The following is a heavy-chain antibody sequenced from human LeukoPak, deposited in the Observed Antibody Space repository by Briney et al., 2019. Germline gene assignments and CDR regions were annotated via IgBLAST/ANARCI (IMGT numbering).Heavy chain of an antibody. V-gene: IGHV4-30-2*01. J-gene: IGHJ5*02. CDR3: ARSPKSPRNWFDP. D-gene: IGHD1-14*01. CDR1: GGSISSGGYS. CDR2: IYHSGST. Sequence: SQTLSLTCAVSGGSISSGGYSWSWIRQPPGKGLEWIGYIYHSGSTYYNPSLKNRVTISVDRSKNQFSLKLSSVTAADTAVYYCARSPKSPRNWFDPWGQGTLVTVSS.